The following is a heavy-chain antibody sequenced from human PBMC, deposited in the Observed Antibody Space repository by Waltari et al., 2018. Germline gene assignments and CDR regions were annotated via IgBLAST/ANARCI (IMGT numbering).Heavy chain of an antibody. CDR3: ASSYYDTSGYSPFDY. Sequence: QVQLQQWGAGLLKPSETLSLTCAVYGGTFNDHYWNWIRQPPGKGLEWIGQINDRGSTNYNPSLRSRVTISVDTSKNQFSLNLSSVTAADTAVYYCASSYYDTSGYSPFDYWGQGTLVTVSS. V-gene: IGHV4-34*01. CDR1: GGTFNDHY. J-gene: IGHJ4*02. D-gene: IGHD3-22*01. CDR2: INDRGST.